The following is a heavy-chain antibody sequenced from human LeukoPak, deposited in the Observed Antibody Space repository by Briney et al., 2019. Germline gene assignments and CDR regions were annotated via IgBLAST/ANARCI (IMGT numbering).Heavy chain of an antibody. CDR1: GDSISRSTYY. D-gene: IGHD6-25*01. Sequence: SETLSLTCTVSGDSISRSTYYWAWIRQPPGKGLEWIGSVYYGRSPYFNPFLESRATISVDTSKNHFSLKMSSVTAADTAVYYCARSSGTGTFSYWGQGTLVTVSS. J-gene: IGHJ4*02. V-gene: IGHV4-39*02. CDR2: VYYGRSP. CDR3: ARSSGTGTFSY.